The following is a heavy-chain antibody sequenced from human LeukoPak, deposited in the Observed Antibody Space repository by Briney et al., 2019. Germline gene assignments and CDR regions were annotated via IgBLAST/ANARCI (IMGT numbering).Heavy chain of an antibody. CDR2: KRGKNVGGIR. CDR1: GLTQNNAW. V-gene: IGHV3-15*01. D-gene: IGHD2/OR15-2a*01. J-gene: IGHJ4*02. CDR3: TTGSGLSAVPTTGY. Sequence: GGPVRLPCAASGLTQNNAWLIWLRQAPGKGVEWVGLKRGKNVGGIRESAAPVKRNFTSSRDDSKDPPYLQLNSLKIDGTAVYYCTTGSGLSAVPTTGYWGQGALVTVSS.